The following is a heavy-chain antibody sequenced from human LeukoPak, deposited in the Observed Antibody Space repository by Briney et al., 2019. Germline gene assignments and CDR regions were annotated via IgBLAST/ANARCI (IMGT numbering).Heavy chain of an antibody. J-gene: IGHJ6*03. CDR1: GFTFRSYA. Sequence: GGSLRLSCVASGFTFRSYAMSWVRQAPGKGLEWVSTINSSGGSTYYVDSVKGRFTISRDNSKNTLYLQMNSLRAEDTAIYYCAKNGDRGAYCTGGTCYPYFYYYMDVWGKGTTVTI. D-gene: IGHD2-15*01. CDR3: AKNGDRGAYCTGGTCYPYFYYYMDV. V-gene: IGHV3-23*01. CDR2: INSSGGST.